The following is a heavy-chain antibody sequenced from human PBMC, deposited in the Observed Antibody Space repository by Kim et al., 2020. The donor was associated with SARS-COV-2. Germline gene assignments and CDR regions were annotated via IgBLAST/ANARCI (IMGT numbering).Heavy chain of an antibody. V-gene: IGHV4-39*01. CDR3: ARRKGIAVGGFDN. Sequence: SETLSLTCAVSGGSISSSSYFWDWIRQPPGKGLEWIGSIYYRGSTYFNPSLKSRLTISVDTSKNQFSLKLSSVTAADTAVYYCARRKGIAVGGFDNWGQGTLVTVSS. CDR2: IYYRGST. J-gene: IGHJ5*02. D-gene: IGHD6-19*01. CDR1: GGSISSSSYF.